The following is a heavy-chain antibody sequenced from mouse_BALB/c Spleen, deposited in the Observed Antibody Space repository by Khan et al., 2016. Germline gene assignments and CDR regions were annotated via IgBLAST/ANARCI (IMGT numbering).Heavy chain of an antibody. CDR2: ISTYYGDA. Sequence: QVQLHPSFPSLFLPFFSFKISCNVSCYTFTDYAMHWVKQSHAKSLEWIGVISTYYGDASYNQKFKGKATMTVDKSSSTAYMELARLTSEDSAIYYCARLYDGLYYAMDYWGQGTSVTVSS. V-gene: IGHV1S137*01. D-gene: IGHD2-14*01. CDR1: CYTFTDYA. J-gene: IGHJ4*01. CDR3: ARLYDGLYYAMDY.